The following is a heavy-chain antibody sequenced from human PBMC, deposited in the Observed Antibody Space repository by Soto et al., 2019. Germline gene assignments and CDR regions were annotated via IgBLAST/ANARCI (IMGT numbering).Heavy chain of an antibody. CDR3: ARPQDPYDSSGWYV. J-gene: IGHJ4*02. D-gene: IGHD6-19*01. CDR1: GGSISSYY. Sequence: SETLSLTCTVSGGSISSYYWSWIRQPPGKGLEWIGYIYYSGSTNYNPSLKSRVTISVDTSKNQFSLKLSSVTAADTAVYYCARPQDPYDSSGWYVWGQGTLVTVSS. V-gene: IGHV4-59*08. CDR2: IYYSGST.